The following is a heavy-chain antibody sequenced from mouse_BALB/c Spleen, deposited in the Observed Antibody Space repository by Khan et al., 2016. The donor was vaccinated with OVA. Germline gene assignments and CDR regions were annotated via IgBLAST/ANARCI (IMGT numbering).Heavy chain of an antibody. Sequence: EVELVESGGDLVKPGGSLKLSCAASGFTFSSYSMSWVRQTPDKRLEWVATISSGGDYPYYLDSVKGRFTISRDNAKNTLYLQMSSLKSEDTAMYYCASHLTGSFAYWGQGTLGTVSA. V-gene: IGHV5-6*01. D-gene: IGHD4-1*01. J-gene: IGHJ3*01. CDR1: GFTFSSYS. CDR2: ISSGGDYP. CDR3: ASHLTGSFAY.